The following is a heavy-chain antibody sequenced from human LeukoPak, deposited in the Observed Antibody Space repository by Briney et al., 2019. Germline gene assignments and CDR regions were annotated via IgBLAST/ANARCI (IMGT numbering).Heavy chain of an antibody. Sequence: ASVKVSCKASGYTFTGYYMHWVRQAPGQGLEWMGWINPNSGGTNYAQKFQGRVTMTRDTSISTAYMELSRLRSDDTAVYYCARGPDIVLMVYATSNTFDYWGQGTLGTVSS. CDR3: ARGPDIVLMVYATSNTFDY. CDR2: INPNSGGT. V-gene: IGHV1-2*02. CDR1: GYTFTGYY. J-gene: IGHJ4*02. D-gene: IGHD2-8*01.